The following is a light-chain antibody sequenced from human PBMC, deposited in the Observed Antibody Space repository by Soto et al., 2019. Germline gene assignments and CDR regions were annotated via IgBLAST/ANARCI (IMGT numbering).Light chain of an antibody. CDR3: QQYGSSLFGA. CDR1: QSVSSSY. V-gene: IGKV3-20*01. CDR2: GAS. J-gene: IGKJ1*01. Sequence: EIVLTQSPGTLSLSPGERATLSCKASQSVSSSYLAWYQQKPGQAPRLLIYGASSRATGIPDRFSGSGSGTDLTLTISRLETEDFAVYYCQQYGSSLFGAFGQGTKVDIK.